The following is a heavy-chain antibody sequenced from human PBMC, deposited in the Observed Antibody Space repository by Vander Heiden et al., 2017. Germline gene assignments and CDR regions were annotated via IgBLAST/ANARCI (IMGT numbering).Heavy chain of an antibody. CDR1: GLPFSSYG. D-gene: IGHD3-22*01. Sequence: QVQLVESGGGVVQPGRSLRLSCAASGLPFSSYGMHWVRQAPGKGLEWVAVIWYDGSNKYYADSVKGRFTISRDNSKNTLYLQMNSLRAEDTAVYYCARDNRDSSGYYYYYFDYWGQGTLVTVSS. CDR3: ARDNRDSSGYYYYYFDY. CDR2: IWYDGSNK. J-gene: IGHJ4*02. V-gene: IGHV3-33*01.